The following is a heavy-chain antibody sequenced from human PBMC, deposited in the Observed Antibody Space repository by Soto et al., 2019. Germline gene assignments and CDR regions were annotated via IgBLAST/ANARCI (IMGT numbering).Heavy chain of an antibody. D-gene: IGHD3-10*01. Sequence: SETLSLTCTVSGGSISSSSYYWGWIRQPPGKGLEWIGSIYYSGSTYYNPSLKSRVTISVDTSKNQFSLKLSSVTAADTAVYYCARGSRGNYYGSGTLPYYFDYWGQGTLVTVSS. CDR3: ARGSRGNYYGSGTLPYYFDY. CDR1: GGSISSSSYY. CDR2: IYYSGST. J-gene: IGHJ4*02. V-gene: IGHV4-39*01.